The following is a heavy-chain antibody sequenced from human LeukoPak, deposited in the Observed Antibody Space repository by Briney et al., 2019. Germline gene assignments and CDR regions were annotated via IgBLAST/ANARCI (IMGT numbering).Heavy chain of an antibody. J-gene: IGHJ3*02. CDR2: ISGSGGST. CDR1: GFTFSSYS. D-gene: IGHD1-1*01. V-gene: IGHV3-23*01. CDR3: AKDRWTEVDAFDI. Sequence: GGSLRLSCAASGFTFSSYSMNWVRQAPGKGLEWVSAISGSGGSTYYADSVKGRFTISRDNSKNTLYLQMNSLRAEDTAVYYCAKDRWTEVDAFDIWGQGTMVTVSS.